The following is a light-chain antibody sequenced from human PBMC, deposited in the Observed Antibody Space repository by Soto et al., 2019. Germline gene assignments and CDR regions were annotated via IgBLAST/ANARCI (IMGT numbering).Light chain of an antibody. CDR3: QQSYIIPYT. V-gene: IGKV1-17*03. J-gene: IGKJ2*01. CDR2: AAS. Sequence: DIQMTQSPSAMSASVGDRVTITCRASQGISNYLAWFQQKPGKDLTRLIYAASSLQSGIPSRFSGSGSGRDFTLTISSLQPEDSATYYCQQSYIIPYTFGQGTKLEIK. CDR1: QGISNY.